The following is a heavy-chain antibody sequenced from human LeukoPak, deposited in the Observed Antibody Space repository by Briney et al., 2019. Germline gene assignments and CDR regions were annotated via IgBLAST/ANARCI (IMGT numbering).Heavy chain of an antibody. Sequence: GGSLRLSCAASEFPFSSYTMHWVRQAPGKGLEWVSSISRSSSDIHYAYSLKGRFTISRDNAKNSLYLQMNSLRAEDTAVFYCARSTAPYGSGSSVDYWGQGTPVTVSS. V-gene: IGHV3-21*01. CDR3: ARSTAPYGSGSSVDY. J-gene: IGHJ4*02. CDR1: EFPFSSYT. CDR2: ISRSSSDI. D-gene: IGHD3-10*01.